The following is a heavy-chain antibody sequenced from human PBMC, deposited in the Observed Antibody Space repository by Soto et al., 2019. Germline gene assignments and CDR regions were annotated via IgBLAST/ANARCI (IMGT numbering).Heavy chain of an antibody. V-gene: IGHV1-69*01. CDR1: GGTFSRSA. J-gene: IGHJ4*02. CDR3: ARDGTLYDSNGYYYVY. CDR2: IIPVFGKP. D-gene: IGHD3-22*01. Sequence: QVQLVQSGAEVQKPGSSVKVSCKASGGTFSRSAINWVRQAPGQGLEWMGGIIPVFGKPNYAQKFQGRVTITADESTSTAYMELRRLTSEDTAVYYCARDGTLYDSNGYYYVYWGQGTLVTVSS.